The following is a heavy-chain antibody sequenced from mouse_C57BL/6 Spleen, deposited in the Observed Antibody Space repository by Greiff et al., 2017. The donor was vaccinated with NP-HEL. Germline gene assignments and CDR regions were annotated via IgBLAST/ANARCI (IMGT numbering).Heavy chain of an antibody. CDR2: IYPRSGNT. D-gene: IGHD1-1*01. J-gene: IGHJ2*01. Sequence: QVQLQQSGAELARPGASVKLSCKASGYTFTSYGISWVKQRTGQGLEWIGEIYPRSGNTYYNEQFKGKATLTADKSSSTACMELRSLTSEDSAVYFCARPDYYGSFDYWGQGTTLTVSS. V-gene: IGHV1-81*01. CDR1: GYTFTSYG. CDR3: ARPDYYGSFDY.